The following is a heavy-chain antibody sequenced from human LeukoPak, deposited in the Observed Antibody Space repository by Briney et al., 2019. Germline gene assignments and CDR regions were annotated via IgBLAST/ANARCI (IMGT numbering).Heavy chain of an antibody. CDR2: IYYSGST. J-gene: IGHJ4*02. Sequence: SETLSLTCTVSGGSVSSGSYYWSWMRQPPGKGLERIGYIYYSGSTNYNPSLKSRVTISVDTSKNQFSLKLSSVTAADAAVYYCARGGSYYYGSGSYSRSLFDYWGQGALVTVSS. V-gene: IGHV4-61*01. D-gene: IGHD3-10*01. CDR1: GGSVSSGSYY. CDR3: ARGGSYYYGSGSYSRSLFDY.